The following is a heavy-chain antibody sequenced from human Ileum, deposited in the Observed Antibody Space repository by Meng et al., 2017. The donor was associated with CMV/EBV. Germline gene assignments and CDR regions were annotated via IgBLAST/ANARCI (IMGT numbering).Heavy chain of an antibody. Sequence: SGSPFTGHYMHWVRQAPGQGLEWMGWINPNSGATDYAQKFQGRVTMTRAPSISTAYMELSRLRSDDTAVYYCARQRDMIRGVPQFDPWGQGTLVTVSS. CDR1: GSPFTGHY. D-gene: IGHD3-10*01. CDR3: ARQRDMIRGVPQFDP. CDR2: INPNSGAT. J-gene: IGHJ5*02. V-gene: IGHV1-2*02.